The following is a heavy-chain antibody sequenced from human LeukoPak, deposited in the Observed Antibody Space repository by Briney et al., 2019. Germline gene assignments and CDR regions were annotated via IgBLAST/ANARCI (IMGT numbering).Heavy chain of an antibody. CDR3: TATYYDFWSGEFDY. V-gene: IGHV3-15*01. D-gene: IGHD3-3*01. CDR2: IKSKTDGGTT. Sequence: GGSLRLSCAASGFTFSSCWMSWVSQAPGKGLEWVGRIKSKTDGGTTDYAAPVKGRFTISRDDSKNTLYLQMNSLKTEDTAVYYCTATYYDFWSGEFDYWGQGTLVTVSS. J-gene: IGHJ4*02. CDR1: GFTFSSCW.